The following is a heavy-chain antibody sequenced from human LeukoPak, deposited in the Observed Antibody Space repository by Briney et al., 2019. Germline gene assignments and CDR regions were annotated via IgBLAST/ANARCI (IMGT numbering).Heavy chain of an antibody. CDR2: ISGSGGST. CDR3: AKRSYSSSSDLYYNYMDV. CDR1: GFTFSSYA. J-gene: IGHJ6*03. V-gene: IGHV3-23*01. Sequence: TGGSLRLSCAASGFTFSSYAMNWVRQAPGKGLEWVSVISGSGGSTYYADSVKGRFTISRDNSKNTMYLQMNSLRAEDTAVYYCAKRSYSSSSDLYYNYMDVWGKGTTVTVSS. D-gene: IGHD6-6*01.